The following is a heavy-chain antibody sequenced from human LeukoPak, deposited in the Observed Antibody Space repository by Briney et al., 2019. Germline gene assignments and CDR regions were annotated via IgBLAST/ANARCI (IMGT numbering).Heavy chain of an antibody. CDR3: ARGSVAAPGYFDY. CDR1: GGSFSGYY. J-gene: IGHJ4*02. CDR2: INHSGST. D-gene: IGHD6-19*01. Sequence: SETLSLTCAVYGGSFSGYYWSWIRQPPGKGLEWIGEINHSGSTNYSPSLKSRVTISVDTSKNQFSLKLSSVTAADTAVYYCARGSVAAPGYFDYWGQGTLVTVSS. V-gene: IGHV4-34*01.